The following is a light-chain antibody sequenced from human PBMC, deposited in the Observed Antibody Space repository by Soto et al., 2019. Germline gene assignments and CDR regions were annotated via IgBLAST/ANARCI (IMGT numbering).Light chain of an antibody. CDR1: HSVNSH. CDR3: QQYKNWPL. Sequence: EIMMTHSPATLSVSPWERFTLSFRTSHSVNSHVAWYQQKPGQAPRLLLYGASTRATGIPVRFSGSGFGTEFTLTISSLQSEDFAVYYCQQYKNWPLFGQGTRLEIK. V-gene: IGKV3-15*01. CDR2: GAS. J-gene: IGKJ5*01.